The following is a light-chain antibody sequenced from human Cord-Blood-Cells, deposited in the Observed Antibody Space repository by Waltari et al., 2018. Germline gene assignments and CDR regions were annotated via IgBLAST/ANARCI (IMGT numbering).Light chain of an antibody. V-gene: IGKV1D-12*01. CDR2: AAS. Sequence: DLQMTQSPSSVSDSVGDRLTLTCRASQGISSWLDWYQQKPGKAPKLLIYAASSLQSGVPSRFSGSGSGTDFTLTISSLQPEDFATYYCQQANSFPITFGQGTRLEIK. J-gene: IGKJ5*01. CDR3: QQANSFPIT. CDR1: QGISSW.